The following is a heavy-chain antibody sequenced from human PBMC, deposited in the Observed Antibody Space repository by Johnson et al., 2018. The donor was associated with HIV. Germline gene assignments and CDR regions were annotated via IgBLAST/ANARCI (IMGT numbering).Heavy chain of an antibody. CDR2: IWYDGSNK. Sequence: QVQLVESGGGVVQPGRSLRLSCAASGFTFSSYGMHWVRQAPGKGLEWVAVIWYDGSNKYYADSVKGRFTISRYNSKNTLYLQRNSLRAEDTAVYYCAKPYGSGSYDAFDIWGQGTMVTVSS. J-gene: IGHJ3*02. V-gene: IGHV3-33*06. D-gene: IGHD3-10*01. CDR1: GFTFSSYG. CDR3: AKPYGSGSYDAFDI.